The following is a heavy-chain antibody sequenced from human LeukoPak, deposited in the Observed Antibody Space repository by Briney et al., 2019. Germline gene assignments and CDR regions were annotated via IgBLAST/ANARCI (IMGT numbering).Heavy chain of an antibody. CDR3: TRHGVEFKDAFDI. J-gene: IGHJ3*02. CDR2: ISGSGGST. D-gene: IGHD3-10*01. V-gene: IGHV3-23*01. Sequence: GGSLRLSCAASGFTFSSYAMSWVRQAPGKGLEWVSAISGSGGSTYYADSVKGRFTISRDNSKNTLYLQMNSLRAEDTAVYYCTRHGVEFKDAFDIWGQGTMVTVSS. CDR1: GFTFSSYA.